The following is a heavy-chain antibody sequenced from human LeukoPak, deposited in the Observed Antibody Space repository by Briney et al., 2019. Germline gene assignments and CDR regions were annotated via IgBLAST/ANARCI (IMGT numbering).Heavy chain of an antibody. CDR2: VYPENSDT. V-gene: IGHV5-51*01. Sequence: GESLKISCKTSGYNFATYWIGWVRQMPGKGLEWMGLVYPENSDTRYTPSFQGQVTISADKSISTAYLQWSSLKASDTAMYYCARLLRSTMVRGPDRQFDYWGQGTLVTVSS. J-gene: IGHJ4*02. D-gene: IGHD3-10*01. CDR1: GYNFATYW. CDR3: ARLLRSTMVRGPDRQFDY.